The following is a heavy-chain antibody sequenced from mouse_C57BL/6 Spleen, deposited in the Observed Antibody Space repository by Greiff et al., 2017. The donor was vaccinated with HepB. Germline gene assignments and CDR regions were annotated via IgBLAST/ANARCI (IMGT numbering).Heavy chain of an antibody. D-gene: IGHD2-4*01. J-gene: IGHJ3*01. V-gene: IGHV1-52*01. CDR1: GYTFTSYW. CDR3: ARGGYDYDGFAY. Sequence: QVQLQQPGAELVRPGSSVKLSCKASGYTFTSYWMHWVKQRPIQGLEWIGNIDPSDSETHYNQKFKDKATLTVDKSSSTAYMQLSSLTSEDSAVYYCARGGYDYDGFAYGGQGTLVTVSA. CDR2: IDPSDSET.